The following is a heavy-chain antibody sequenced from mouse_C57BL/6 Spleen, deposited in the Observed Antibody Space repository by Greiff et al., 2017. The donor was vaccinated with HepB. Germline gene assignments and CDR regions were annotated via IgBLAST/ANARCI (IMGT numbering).Heavy chain of an antibody. J-gene: IGHJ4*01. D-gene: IGHD4-1*01. CDR3: ARGVLGPMDY. CDR1: GYTFTDYY. Sequence: QVQLQQSGAELVRPGASVKLSCKASGYTFTDYYINWVKQRPGQGLEWIARIYPGSGNTYYNEKFKGKATLTAEKSSSTAYMQLSSLTSEDSAVYFCARGVLGPMDYWGQGTSVTVSS. V-gene: IGHV1-76*01. CDR2: IYPGSGNT.